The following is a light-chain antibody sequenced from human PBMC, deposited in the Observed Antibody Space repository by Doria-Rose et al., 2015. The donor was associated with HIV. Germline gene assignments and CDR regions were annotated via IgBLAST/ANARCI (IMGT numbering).Light chain of an antibody. J-gene: IGKJ1*01. Sequence: EIVMTQSPGTLSLSPGERATLSCKASQSFSSTYLAWYQQKPGQAPSLLIYDGSTRATGIADRFSASGSRTDFTLTINRLEPEDFALYYWHQYGTSWTFGQGTKVEI. CDR2: DGS. CDR3: HQYGTSWT. V-gene: IGKV3-20*01. CDR1: QSFSSTY.